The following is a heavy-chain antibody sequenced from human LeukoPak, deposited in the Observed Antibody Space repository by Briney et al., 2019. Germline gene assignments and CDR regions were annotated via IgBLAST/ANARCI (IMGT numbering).Heavy chain of an antibody. V-gene: IGHV1-69*02. CDR1: GGTFSSYT. D-gene: IGHD3-22*01. CDR3: ATLNEYYDSSGYYPGMFDY. CDR2: IIPILGIA. J-gene: IGHJ4*02. Sequence: SVKVSCKASGGTFSSYTISWVRQAPGQGLEWMGRIIPILGIANYAQKFQGRVTITADKSTSTAYMELRSLRSDDTAIYYCATLNEYYDSSGYYPGMFDYWGQGTLVTVSS.